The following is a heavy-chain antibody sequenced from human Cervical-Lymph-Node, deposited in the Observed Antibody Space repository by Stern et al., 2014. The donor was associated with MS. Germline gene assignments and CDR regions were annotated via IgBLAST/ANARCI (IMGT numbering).Heavy chain of an antibody. CDR1: GGSITNYY. CDR2: IYYSGKT. D-gene: IGHD1-26*01. V-gene: IGHV4-59*08. CDR3: ARQNVGALEGFDY. J-gene: IGHJ4*02. Sequence: QLQLQESGPTLVKPSETLSLTCTVSGGSITNYYWTWIRQAPGKGLEWIGYIYYSGKTDYSPSLASRVTISVDRSKTQFPMALRSVTAADTAVYFCARQNVGALEGFDYWGQGALVTVSS.